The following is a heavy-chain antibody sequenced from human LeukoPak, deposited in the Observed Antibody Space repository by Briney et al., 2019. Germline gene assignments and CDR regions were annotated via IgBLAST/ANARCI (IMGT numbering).Heavy chain of an antibody. CDR2: MNPNSGNT. D-gene: IGHD2-2*01. CDR3: ARARIDCSSTSCDDAFDI. J-gene: IGHJ3*02. V-gene: IGHV1-8*03. CDR1: GYTFTSYD. Sequence: GASVKVSCKASGYTFTSYDINWVRQATRQGLEWMGWMNPNSGNTGYAQKFHGRVTITRNTSISTAYMELSSLRSEDTAVYYCARARIDCSSTSCDDAFDIWGQGTMVTVSS.